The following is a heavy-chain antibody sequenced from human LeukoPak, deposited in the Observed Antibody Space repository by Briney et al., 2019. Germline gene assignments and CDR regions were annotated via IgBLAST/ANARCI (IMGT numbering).Heavy chain of an antibody. CDR2: IKSKTDGGTT. CDR1: GFTFSDAW. J-gene: IGHJ4*02. Sequence: GRSLRPSCAASGFTFSDAWMTWVRQAPGKGLEWVGRIKSKTDGGTTDYAAPVKGRFTISRDDSKNTLYLQMNSLKTEDTAMYYCARDLSSNGFDYWGQGTLVTVSS. CDR3: ARDLSSNGFDY. D-gene: IGHD2/OR15-2a*01. V-gene: IGHV3-15*01.